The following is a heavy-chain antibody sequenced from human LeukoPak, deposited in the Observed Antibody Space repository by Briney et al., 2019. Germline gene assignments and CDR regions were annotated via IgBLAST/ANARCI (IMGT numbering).Heavy chain of an antibody. CDR1: GFTFDSYA. Sequence: GGSLRLSCAASGFTFDSYAMNWVRQAPGKGLEWVSYIRGGGAGARYAEPVKGRFTISRDNAKNTLYLQMDSLSVEDTATYYCAKCSAAYYNDAFDVWGRGTMVTVSS. CDR3: AKCSAAYYNDAFDV. J-gene: IGHJ3*01. D-gene: IGHD3-10*02. V-gene: IGHV3-23*01. CDR2: IRGGGAGA.